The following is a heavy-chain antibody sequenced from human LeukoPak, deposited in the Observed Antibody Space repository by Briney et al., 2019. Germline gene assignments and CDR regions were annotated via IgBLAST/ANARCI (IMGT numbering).Heavy chain of an antibody. Sequence: GGSLRLSCEVSGFPFTLYNMNWVRQAPGKGLEWLSYISSSTNTIYYADSVKGRFTISRDNSKNTLYLQMNSLRAEDTAVYYCAKELAARGPLPGYWGQGTLVTVSS. CDR3: AKELAARGPLPGY. J-gene: IGHJ4*02. D-gene: IGHD6-6*01. CDR2: ISSSTNTI. CDR1: GFPFTLYN. V-gene: IGHV3-48*01.